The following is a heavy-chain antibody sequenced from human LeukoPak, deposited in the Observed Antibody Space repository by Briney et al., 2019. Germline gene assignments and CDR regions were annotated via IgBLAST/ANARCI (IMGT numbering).Heavy chain of an antibody. D-gene: IGHD2-2*01. J-gene: IGHJ6*03. V-gene: IGHV4-30-2*01. CDR2: IYHSGST. CDR1: GGSISSGGYY. CDR3: ARGYCSSTSCYDAPYYYYMDV. Sequence: SETLSLTCTVSGGSISSGGYYWSWIRQPPGKGLEWIGYIYHSGSTYYNPSPKSRVTISVDRSKNQFSLKLSSVTAADTAVYYCARGYCSSTSCYDAPYYYYMDVWGKGTTVTVSS.